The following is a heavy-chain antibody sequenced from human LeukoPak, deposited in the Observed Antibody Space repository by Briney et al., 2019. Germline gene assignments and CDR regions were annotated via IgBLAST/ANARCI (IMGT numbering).Heavy chain of an antibody. V-gene: IGHV5-51*01. CDR2: IYPGNSDT. CDR3: ARLMGAPLFYYGMDV. J-gene: IGHJ6*02. D-gene: IGHD5-24*01. Sequence: ESLKISCKGSGYSFTSYWIGWVRQMPGKGLEWMGIIYPGNSDTRYSPSFQGQVTISADKSISTAYLQWSSLKASDTAMYYCARLMGAPLFYYGMDVWGQGTTVTVSS. CDR1: GYSFTSYW.